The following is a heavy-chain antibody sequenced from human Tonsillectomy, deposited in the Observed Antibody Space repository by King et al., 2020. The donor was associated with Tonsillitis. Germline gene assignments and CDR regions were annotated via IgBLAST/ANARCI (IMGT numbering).Heavy chain of an antibody. CDR1: GFTFSSYE. J-gene: IGHJ4*02. D-gene: IGHD3-10*01. CDR2: IGTAGDT. V-gene: IGHV3-13*01. Sequence: VQLVESGGGLVQPGGSLRRSCAASGFTFSSYEMHWVRQATGKGLEWVAAIGTAGDTYYPGSVKGRLTISREKAKNSLYLQMNSLRAGDTAVYYCARAALVRGVILFDYWGQGTLVTVSS. CDR3: ARAALVRGVILFDY.